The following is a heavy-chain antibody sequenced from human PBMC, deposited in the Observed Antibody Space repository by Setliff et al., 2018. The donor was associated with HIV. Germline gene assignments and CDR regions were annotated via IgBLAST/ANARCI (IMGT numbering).Heavy chain of an antibody. J-gene: IGHJ4*02. CDR3: TRDRLDGYNYVDL. D-gene: IGHD1-1*01. Sequence: SETLSLTCTVSGGSISPYYWSWIRQPPGKGLEWIAYISYSGRSDYNPSLKSRVTVSVDTSKNQFSLNLYSVTAADTAVYYCTRDRLDGYNYVDLWGQGTLVTVSS. CDR2: ISYSGRS. V-gene: IGHV4-59*01. CDR1: GGSISPYY.